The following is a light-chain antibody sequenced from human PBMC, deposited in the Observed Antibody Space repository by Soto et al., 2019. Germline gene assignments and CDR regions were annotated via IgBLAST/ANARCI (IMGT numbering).Light chain of an antibody. V-gene: IGLV4-69*01. CDR2: VNNDGSH. CDR3: QTWGTGYWV. CDR1: SGHSNYA. J-gene: IGLJ3*02. Sequence: QSVLTQSPSASASLGASVKLTCTLSSGHSNYAIAWHQQQSEKGPRYLMKVNNDGSHIKGDGIPDRFSGSSSGAERHLTISSLQYEDEADYYCQTWGTGYWVFGGGTKLTVL.